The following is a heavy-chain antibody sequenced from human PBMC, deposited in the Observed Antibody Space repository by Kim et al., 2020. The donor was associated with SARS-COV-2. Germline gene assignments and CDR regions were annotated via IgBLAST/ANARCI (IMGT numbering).Heavy chain of an antibody. D-gene: IGHD3-3*01. J-gene: IGHJ3*02. CDR1: GYTFTSYG. V-gene: IGHV1-18*01. CDR2: ISAYNGNT. CDR3: ARDGPYYDFSPSDAFDI. Sequence: ASVKVSCKASGYTFTSYGISWVRQAPGQGLEWMGWISAYNGNTNYAQKLQGRVTMTTDTSTSTAYMELRSLRSDDTAVYYCARDGPYYDFSPSDAFDIWGQGTMVTVSS.